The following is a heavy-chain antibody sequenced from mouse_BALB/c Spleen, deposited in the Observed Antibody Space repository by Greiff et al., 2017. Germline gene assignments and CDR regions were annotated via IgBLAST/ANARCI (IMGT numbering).Heavy chain of an antibody. CDR3: ARGDGNYAAFDY. J-gene: IGHJ2*01. V-gene: IGHV1-12*01. Sequence: LQQPGAELVKPGASVKMSCKASGYTFTSYNMHWVKQTPGQGLEWIGAIYPGNGDTSYNQKFKGKATLTADKSSSTAYMQLSSLTSEDSAVYYCARGDGNYAAFDYWGQGTTLTVSS. D-gene: IGHD2-1*01. CDR2: IYPGNGDT. CDR1: GYTFTSYN.